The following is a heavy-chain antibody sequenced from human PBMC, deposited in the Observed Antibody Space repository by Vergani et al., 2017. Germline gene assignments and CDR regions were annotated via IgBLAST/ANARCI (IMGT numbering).Heavy chain of an antibody. Sequence: EVQLVESGGGLVKPGGSLRLSCAASGFTFSSYSMNWVRQAPGKGLEWVSSISSSSSYIYYADSVKGRFTISRDNAKNSLYLQMNSLRAEDTALYYCARDSTNYGGNRLFDYWGQGTLVTVSS. CDR1: GFTFSSYS. V-gene: IGHV3-21*01. D-gene: IGHD4-23*01. CDR3: ARDSTNYGGNRLFDY. J-gene: IGHJ4*02. CDR2: ISSSSSYI.